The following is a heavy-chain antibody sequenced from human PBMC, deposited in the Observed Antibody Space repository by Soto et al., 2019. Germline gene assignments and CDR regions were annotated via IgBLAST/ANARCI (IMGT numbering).Heavy chain of an antibody. CDR3: ERVRIEADGRTETENGMDV. Sequence: ASVXVSFKSALYTFASYYMHWVLQAPGQGLEWMGIINPSGGSTSYAQKFQGRVTMTREKSTSTVYMELSSLRSEDTAVYYCERVRIEADGRTETENGMDVWGQGTTVTVSS. CDR1: LYTFASYY. D-gene: IGHD6-13*01. CDR2: INPSGGST. V-gene: IGHV1-46*01. J-gene: IGHJ6*02.